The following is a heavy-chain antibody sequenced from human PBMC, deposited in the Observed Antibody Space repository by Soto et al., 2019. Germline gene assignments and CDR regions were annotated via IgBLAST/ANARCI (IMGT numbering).Heavy chain of an antibody. CDR1: SGSISSSNW. J-gene: IGHJ6*03. V-gene: IGHV4-4*02. CDR2: IYHSGST. CDR3: ARGPMPQQWLVSDYYYYMDV. Sequence: SETLSLTCAVSSGSISSSNWWSWVRQPPGKGLEWIGEIYHSGSTNYNPSLKSRVTISVDKSKNQFSLKLSSVTAADTAVYYCARGPMPQQWLVSDYYYYMDVWGKGTTVTVSS. D-gene: IGHD6-19*01.